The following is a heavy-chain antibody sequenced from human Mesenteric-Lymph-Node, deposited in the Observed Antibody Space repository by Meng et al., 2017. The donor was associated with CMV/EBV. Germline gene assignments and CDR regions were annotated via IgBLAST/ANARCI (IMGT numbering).Heavy chain of an antibody. J-gene: IGHJ4*02. CDR1: GFIFRDYW. CDR3: ARDQIGGGGFDY. V-gene: IGHV3-74*01. CDR2: INSDGSST. D-gene: IGHD2/OR15-2a*01. Sequence: GESLKISCAASGFIFRDYWMHWIRQVPGKGLVWVSRINSDGSSTNYADSVKGRFTISRDNAKNTLYLQMNSLRAEDTAVYYCARDQIGGGGFDYWGQGTLVTVSS.